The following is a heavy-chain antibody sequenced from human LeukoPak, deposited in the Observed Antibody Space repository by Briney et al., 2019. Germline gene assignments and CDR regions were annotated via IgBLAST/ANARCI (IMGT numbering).Heavy chain of an antibody. J-gene: IGHJ4*02. Sequence: PGGSLRLSCAASGFTFSSYGMHWVRQAPVKGLEWVAYIRFDGSQKYYADSVKGRFTISRDNAKNSLYLQMNSLRAEDTAVYYCASLQRWDYGGNSDYWGQGTLVTVSS. V-gene: IGHV3-30*02. CDR2: IRFDGSQK. D-gene: IGHD4-23*01. CDR3: ASLQRWDYGGNSDY. CDR1: GFTFSSYG.